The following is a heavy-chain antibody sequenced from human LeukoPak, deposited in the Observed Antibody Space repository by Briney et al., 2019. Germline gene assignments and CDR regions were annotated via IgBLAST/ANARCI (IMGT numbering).Heavy chain of an antibody. Sequence: GGSLRLSCAASGFTFSSYAMHWVRQAPGKGLEYVSAISSNGGSTYYANSVKGRFTISRDNSKNTLCLQMGSLRAEDMAVYYCARGGSYSGSTWGYYFDYWGQGTLVTVSS. CDR2: ISSNGGST. CDR3: ARGGSYSGSTWGYYFDY. J-gene: IGHJ4*02. D-gene: IGHD1-26*01. V-gene: IGHV3-64*01. CDR1: GFTFSSYA.